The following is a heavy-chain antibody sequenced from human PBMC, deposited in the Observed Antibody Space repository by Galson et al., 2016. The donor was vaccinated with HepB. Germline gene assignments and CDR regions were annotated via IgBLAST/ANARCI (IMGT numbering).Heavy chain of an antibody. CDR1: GFTVSNNY. V-gene: IGHV3-66*01. CDR2: IYSHGGV. Sequence: SLRLSCAVSGFTVSNNYMSWVRQAPGKGLEWVSLIYSHGGVSYADSVKGRFTISRDNSKNTLYLQMNNLSSEETAIYHCTRKTDSGSSGRFWGQGTLVTVSS. D-gene: IGHD6-6*01. J-gene: IGHJ4*02. CDR3: TRKTDSGSSGRF.